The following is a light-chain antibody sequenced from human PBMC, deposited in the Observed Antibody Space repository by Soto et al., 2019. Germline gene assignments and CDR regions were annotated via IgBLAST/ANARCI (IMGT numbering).Light chain of an antibody. CDR3: QQYYTWPRT. J-gene: IGKJ1*01. CDR2: GAS. CDR1: QSVSTN. Sequence: EIVMTQSPGTLSVSPGEGATLSCRASQSVSTNLAWYQQKPDQAPSLLIYGASTTATGMPARFSGSGSGTEFTLTISSLQSEDFAVYYCQQYYTWPRTFGQGTRVVIK. V-gene: IGKV3-15*01.